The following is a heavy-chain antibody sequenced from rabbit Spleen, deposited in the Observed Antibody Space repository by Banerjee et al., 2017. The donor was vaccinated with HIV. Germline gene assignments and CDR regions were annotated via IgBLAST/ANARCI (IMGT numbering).Heavy chain of an antibody. Sequence: EQLEESGGGLVKPGASLTLSCKASGFSFSSSDYICWVRQAPGKGLEWISCIAGSSSGFTYSATWAKGRFTISKTSTTVTLQMTSLTVADTATYFCARDTGSSFSSYGMDLWGQGTLVTVS. CDR1: GFSFSSSDY. CDR3: ARDTGSSFSSYGMDL. CDR2: IAGSSSGFT. V-gene: IGHV1S45*01. J-gene: IGHJ6*01. D-gene: IGHD8-1*01.